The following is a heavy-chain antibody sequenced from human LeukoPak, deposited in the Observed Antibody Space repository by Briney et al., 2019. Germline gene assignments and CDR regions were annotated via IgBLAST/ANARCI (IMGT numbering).Heavy chain of an antibody. CDR3: ARDAATFGGVIEY. Sequence: PGGSLRLSCAASGFTFSSYWMSWFRQAPEKGLEWVANIKQDGSEKYYVDSVKGRFTISRDNSKNTLYLQMGSLRAEDMAVYYCARDAATFGGVIEYWGQGTLVTVSS. CDR1: GFTFSSYW. CDR2: IKQDGSEK. J-gene: IGHJ4*02. V-gene: IGHV3-7*01. D-gene: IGHD3-16*02.